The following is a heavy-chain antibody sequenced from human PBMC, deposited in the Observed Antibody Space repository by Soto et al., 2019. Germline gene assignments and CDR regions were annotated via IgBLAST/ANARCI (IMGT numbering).Heavy chain of an antibody. CDR2: ISRTSNTI. Sequence: PGRSLRLSCAASGFSFSSDSMIWLRQAPGKGLEWISFISRTSNTIYYVGSVKGRFTTSRDNGKNLLYLQMNDLRDEDTAVYYCARGTYYHGDNGYYYFDSWGKGTLVTASS. CDR3: ARGTYYHGDNGYYYFDS. CDR1: GFSFSSDS. V-gene: IGHV3-48*02. D-gene: IGHD3-3*01. J-gene: IGHJ4*02.